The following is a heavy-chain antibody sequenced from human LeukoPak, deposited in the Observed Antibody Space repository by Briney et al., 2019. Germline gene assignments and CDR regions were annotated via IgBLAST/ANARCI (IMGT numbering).Heavy chain of an antibody. CDR2: ISYDGSNK. V-gene: IGHV3-30*04. D-gene: IGHD3-10*01. CDR3: ARGLRGTHVLLWFGELLRYYYGMDV. J-gene: IGHJ6*04. CDR1: GFTFSSYA. Sequence: GRSLRLSCAASGFTFSSYAMHWVRQAPGKGLEWVAVISYDGSNKYYADSVKGRFTISRDNSKNTLYLQMNSLRAEDTAVYYCARGLRGTHVLLWFGELLRYYYGMDVWGKGTTVTVSS.